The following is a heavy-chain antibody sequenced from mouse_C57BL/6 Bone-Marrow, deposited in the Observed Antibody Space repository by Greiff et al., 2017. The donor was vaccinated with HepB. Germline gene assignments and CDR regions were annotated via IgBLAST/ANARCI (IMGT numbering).Heavy chain of an antibody. CDR3: ARWSVGYDKGSHYIDY. CDR1: GYSFTGYY. Sequence: VQLQQSGPELVKPGASVKISCKASGYSFTGYYMNWVKQSPEKSLEWIGEINPSTGGTTYNQKFKAKATLTVDKSSSTAYMQLKSLTSEDSAVYYGARWSVGYDKGSHYIDYWGQGTTLTVSS. D-gene: IGHD2-2*01. J-gene: IGHJ2*01. V-gene: IGHV1-42*01. CDR2: INPSTGGT.